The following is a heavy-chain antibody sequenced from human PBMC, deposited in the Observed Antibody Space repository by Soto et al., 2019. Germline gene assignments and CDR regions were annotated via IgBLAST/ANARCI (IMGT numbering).Heavy chain of an antibody. Sequence: QVQLVESGGGVVQPGRSLRLSCAASGFTFSSYAMHWVRQAPGKGLEWVAVISYDGSNKYYADSVKGRFTISRDNSKNTLYLQMNSLRAEGTAVYYCARDRYSSGPFGYWGQGTLVTVSS. CDR1: GFTFSSYA. CDR3: ARDRYSSGPFGY. J-gene: IGHJ4*02. D-gene: IGHD6-19*01. CDR2: ISYDGSNK. V-gene: IGHV3-30-3*01.